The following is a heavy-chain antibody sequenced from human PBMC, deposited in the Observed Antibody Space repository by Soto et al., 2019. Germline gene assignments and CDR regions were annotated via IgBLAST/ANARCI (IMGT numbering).Heavy chain of an antibody. CDR2: ISAYNGNT. Sequence: ASVKVSCKASGYTFTSYGISWVRQAPGQGLEWMGWISAYNGNTNYAQKLQGRVTMTTDTSTSTAYMELRSLRSDDTAVYYCARGYYDILTGYSPDHLFDYWGQGTLVTVS. J-gene: IGHJ4*02. D-gene: IGHD3-9*01. CDR1: GYTFTSYG. V-gene: IGHV1-18*01. CDR3: ARGYYDILTGYSPDHLFDY.